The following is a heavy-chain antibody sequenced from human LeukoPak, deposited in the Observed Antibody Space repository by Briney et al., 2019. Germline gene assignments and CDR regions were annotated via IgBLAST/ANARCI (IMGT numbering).Heavy chain of an antibody. CDR1: GGSISSYY. D-gene: IGHD6-19*01. CDR2: LFYSGNT. J-gene: IGHJ4*02. V-gene: IGHV4-59*08. Sequence: SETLSLTCTVSGGSISSYYWSWIRQPPGKGLEWIGSLFYSGNTNYNPSLKSRVTISLDTSKNQVSLKLSSVTAADTAVYYCARGGWSLDYWGQGTLVTVSS. CDR3: ARGGWSLDY.